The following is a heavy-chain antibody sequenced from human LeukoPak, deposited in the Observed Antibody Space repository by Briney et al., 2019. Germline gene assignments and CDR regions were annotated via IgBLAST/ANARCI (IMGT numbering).Heavy chain of an antibody. J-gene: IGHJ3*02. CDR1: GFTFSSYG. D-gene: IGHD2-15*01. CDR2: IRYDGSNK. V-gene: IGHV3-30*02. Sequence: GGSLRLSCAVSGFTFSSYGMHWVRQAPGKGLEWVAFIRYDGSNKYYADSVKGRFTISRDNSKNTLYLQMNSLRAEDTAVYYCAKDISMVAAGRDAFDIWGQGTMVTVSS. CDR3: AKDISMVAAGRDAFDI.